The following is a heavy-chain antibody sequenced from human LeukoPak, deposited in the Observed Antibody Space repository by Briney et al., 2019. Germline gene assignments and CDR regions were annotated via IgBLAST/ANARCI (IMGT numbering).Heavy chain of an antibody. Sequence: GGSLRLSYAASGFTFSSSAMSWVRQAPGKGLEWVSAISNNGGYTYYADSVQGRFTISRDNSKNTLNLQMNSLRAEDTAVYYCARGYYFGSSGTPDAFDIWGQGTMVTVSS. J-gene: IGHJ3*02. CDR1: GFTFSSSA. CDR2: ISNNGGYT. CDR3: ARGYYFGSSGTPDAFDI. V-gene: IGHV3-23*01. D-gene: IGHD3-22*01.